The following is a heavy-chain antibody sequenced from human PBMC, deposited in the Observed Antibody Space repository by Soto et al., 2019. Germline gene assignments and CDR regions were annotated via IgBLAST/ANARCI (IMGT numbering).Heavy chain of an antibody. CDR2: IKSKSDGGTT. CDR3: AREIRRDYYYYYPLDV. CDR1: GFSFSSAW. V-gene: IGHV3-15*01. Sequence: GGSLRLSCAASGFSFSSAWMSWVRQTPEKGLEWVGRIKSKSDGGTTDYAAPVKGRFTISRDDSENTLYLQMNSLKTEDTAVYYCAREIRRDYYYYYPLDVWGQGTTVTVSS. J-gene: IGHJ6*02.